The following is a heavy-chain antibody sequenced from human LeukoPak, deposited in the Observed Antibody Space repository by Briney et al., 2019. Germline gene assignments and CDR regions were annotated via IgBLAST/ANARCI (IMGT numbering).Heavy chain of an antibody. Sequence: GGSLRLSCAASAFTFSSYWMHWVRQAPGKGLVWVSRINSDGSSTSYADSVKGRFTISRDNAKNTLYLQMNRLRAEDTAVYYCARDRDDYYYMDVWGKGTTVTVSS. CDR3: ARDRDDYYYMDV. J-gene: IGHJ6*03. CDR1: AFTFSSYW. D-gene: IGHD2-21*02. CDR2: INSDGSST. V-gene: IGHV3-74*01.